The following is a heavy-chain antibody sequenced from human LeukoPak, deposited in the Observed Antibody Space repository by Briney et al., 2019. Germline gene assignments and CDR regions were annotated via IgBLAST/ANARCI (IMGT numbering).Heavy chain of an antibody. Sequence: SETLSLTRSVVARSIGSYYWSWRPQHPGKGLEWFAYGFSSGSTAYNRSLGSRVTISVDTSKNQFCLKLWSVTAADTAVYYCATLAVIRGVTYFDYWGQGTLVTVSS. CDR1: ARSIGSYY. J-gene: IGHJ4*02. CDR3: ATLAVIRGVTYFDY. D-gene: IGHD3-10*01. CDR2: GFSSGST. V-gene: IGHV4-59*01.